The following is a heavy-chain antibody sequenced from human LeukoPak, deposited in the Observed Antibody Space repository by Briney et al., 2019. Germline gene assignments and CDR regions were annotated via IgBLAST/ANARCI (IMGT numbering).Heavy chain of an antibody. D-gene: IGHD3-3*01. CDR2: IKNDGSEK. V-gene: IGHV3-7*01. Sequence: GGSLRLSCAASGFVFRNYFMSWVRQAPGKGLEWVASIKNDGSEKYYVDSVRGRYTISRDNTRNSLYLQMSSLRAEDTAVYYCATDRGWRTSGYYLYYFEYWGQGTLVTFSS. CDR3: ATDRGWRTSGYYLYYFEY. J-gene: IGHJ4*02. CDR1: GFVFRNYF.